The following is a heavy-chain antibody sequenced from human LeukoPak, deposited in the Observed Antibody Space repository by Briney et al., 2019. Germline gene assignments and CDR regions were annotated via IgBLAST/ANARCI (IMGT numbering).Heavy chain of an antibody. Sequence: ASVKVSCKASGYTFTSYDINWVRQATGQGLEWMGWMNPNSGNTGYAQKFQGRVTMTRNTSISTAYMELSSLRSEDTAVYYCAREMKCCSGGSCYSGAFDYWGQGTLVTVSS. J-gene: IGHJ4*02. CDR1: GYTFTSYD. CDR2: MNPNSGNT. CDR3: AREMKCCSGGSCYSGAFDY. D-gene: IGHD2-15*01. V-gene: IGHV1-8*01.